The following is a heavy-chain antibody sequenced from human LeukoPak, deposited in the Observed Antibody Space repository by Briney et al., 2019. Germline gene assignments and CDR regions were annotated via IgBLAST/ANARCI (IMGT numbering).Heavy chain of an antibody. J-gene: IGHJ5*02. CDR2: IKQDGSEK. CDR3: ARASDPWLQLT. D-gene: IGHD5-24*01. V-gene: IGHV3-7*05. CDR1: GFTFSNYW. Sequence: GGSLRLSCAASGFTFSNYWMIWVRQASGKELEWVGNIKQDGSEKRYADSVRGRFSISRDNAQTSLYLQMNSLRAEDTAVYYYARASDPWLQLTWGQGTLVTVSS.